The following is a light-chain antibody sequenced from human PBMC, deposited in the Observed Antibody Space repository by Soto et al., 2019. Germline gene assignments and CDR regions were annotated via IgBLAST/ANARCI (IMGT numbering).Light chain of an antibody. J-gene: IGLJ1*01. CDR3: SSYTSSSTYV. CDR1: SSDVGGYNY. Sequence: QSVLTQPASVSGSPGQSISISCTGTSSDVGGYNYVSWYQQHPGKAPTVMIYDVSSRPSGVSNRFSGSKSGNTASLTISGLQADDEADYYCSSYTSSSTYVFGTGTKVTVL. CDR2: DVS. V-gene: IGLV2-14*01.